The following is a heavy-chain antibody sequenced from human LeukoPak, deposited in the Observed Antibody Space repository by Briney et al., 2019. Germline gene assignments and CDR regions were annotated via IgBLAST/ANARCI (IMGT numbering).Heavy chain of an antibody. CDR3: ASRHCSGGGCYFAGADPFDY. Sequence: GGSLRLSCAAYGFTVGSTYMSWVRQAPGKGLEWVSVIYSGGNIYYIDSVKGRFTISRDTSKNTLYLQMNSLRAEDTAVYFCASRHCSGGGCYFAGADPFDYWGHGTLVTVSS. CDR2: IYSGGNI. J-gene: IGHJ4*01. CDR1: GFTVGSTY. V-gene: IGHV3-53*01. D-gene: IGHD2-15*01.